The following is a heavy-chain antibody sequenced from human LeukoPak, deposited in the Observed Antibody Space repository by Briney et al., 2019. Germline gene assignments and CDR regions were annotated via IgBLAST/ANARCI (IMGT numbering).Heavy chain of an antibody. D-gene: IGHD2-15*01. V-gene: IGHV3-23*01. Sequence: PGGSLRFSCTASGFTFTTYAMNWVRQAPGKGLEWVSTISGSGSISYYADSVKGRFTTSRDASKTTLYLQMYSLRADDTAEYYCAYLGLSGECNDVPGPQIDHWGQGTLVSVSS. CDR2: ISGSGSIS. CDR3: AYLGLSGECNDVPGPQIDH. CDR1: GFTFTTYA. J-gene: IGHJ4*02.